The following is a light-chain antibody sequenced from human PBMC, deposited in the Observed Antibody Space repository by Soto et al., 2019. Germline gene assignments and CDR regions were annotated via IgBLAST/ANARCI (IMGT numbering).Light chain of an antibody. CDR2: GAS. V-gene: IGKV3-20*01. CDR3: QQYNDWPLT. Sequence: EIVLTQSPGTLSLSPGERATLSCRASQSVFNNHIGWYQQKPGQAPRRLIFGASFRATGIPDRFSGSGSGTDFTLTISRLEPEDFAVYYCQQYNDWPLTFGQGTKVDIK. J-gene: IGKJ1*01. CDR1: QSVFNNH.